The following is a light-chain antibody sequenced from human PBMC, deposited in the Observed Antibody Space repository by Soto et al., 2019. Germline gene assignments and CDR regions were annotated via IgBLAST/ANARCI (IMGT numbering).Light chain of an antibody. Sequence: DIVMTQSPLSLPVTPGEPASISCRSSQTLLHSNGFNYLDWYLQKPGQSPQLLISLGSNRASGVPDRFSGSGSGTDFTLTISRVEAEDVGLYYCMQALQTPITFGPGTKLDIK. V-gene: IGKV2-28*01. CDR2: LGS. CDR1: QTLLHSNGFNY. CDR3: MQALQTPIT. J-gene: IGKJ3*01.